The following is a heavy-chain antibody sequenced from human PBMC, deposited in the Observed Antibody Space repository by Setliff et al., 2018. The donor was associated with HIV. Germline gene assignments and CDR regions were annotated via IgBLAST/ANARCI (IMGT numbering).Heavy chain of an antibody. Sequence: ASVKVSCKASGYTFTSYYIHWVRQSPGQGLEWLGWMNPNSGRAGSAQMFQGRLTMTRDTSTSTAYMELSSLTSDDTAIYYCARGRLSWSPDFWGQGTLVTVSS. V-gene: IGHV1-8*02. CDR1: GYTFTSYY. J-gene: IGHJ4*02. CDR2: MNPNSGRA. CDR3: ARGRLSWSPDF.